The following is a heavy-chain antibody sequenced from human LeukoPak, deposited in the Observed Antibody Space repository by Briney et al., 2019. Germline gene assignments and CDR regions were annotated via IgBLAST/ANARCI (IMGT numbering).Heavy chain of an antibody. D-gene: IGHD1-26*01. CDR3: ASFSPTTATFDY. J-gene: IGHJ4*02. CDR1: GYTLTSYG. Sequence: ASVKVSCKASGYTLTSYGISWVRQAPGQGLEWMGWISGYNGNTNYAQKLQGRVTMTTDTSTSTAYMELTSLRSDDTAVYYCASFSPTTATFDYWGQGTLVTVSS. CDR2: ISGYNGNT. V-gene: IGHV1-18*01.